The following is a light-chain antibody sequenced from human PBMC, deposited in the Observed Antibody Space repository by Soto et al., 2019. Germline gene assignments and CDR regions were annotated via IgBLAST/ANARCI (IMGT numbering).Light chain of an antibody. CDR2: DAS. V-gene: IGKV3-20*01. Sequence: EIVLTQSPATLSLSPGERATLSCRASQSVSRHLAWYQQKPGQAPRLLIYDASSRETGIPERFSGSEAGTEFTRTISRLEPEDFEVYYCRQYGSSTITFGQGTRLEIK. CDR3: RQYGSSTIT. CDR1: QSVSRH. J-gene: IGKJ5*01.